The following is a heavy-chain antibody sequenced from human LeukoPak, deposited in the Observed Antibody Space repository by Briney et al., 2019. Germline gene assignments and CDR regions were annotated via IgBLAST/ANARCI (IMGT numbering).Heavy chain of an antibody. J-gene: IGHJ5*02. Sequence: SETLSLTSAVYGGSFSGYYWSWIRQPPGKGLECIGEINHSGSTNYNPSLKSRVNISVDTSKHQFSLKLSSVTAADTGVYYCARSGYYGSGSYYPRNWFDPWGQGTLVTVSS. V-gene: IGHV4-34*01. CDR1: GGSFSGYY. D-gene: IGHD3-10*01. CDR3: ARSGYYGSGSYYPRNWFDP. CDR2: INHSGST.